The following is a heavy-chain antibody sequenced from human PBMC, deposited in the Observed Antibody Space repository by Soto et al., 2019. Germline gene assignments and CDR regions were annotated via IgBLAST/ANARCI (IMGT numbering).Heavy chain of an antibody. CDR3: ERAYGDSTG. Sequence: EVLLVESGGGIVQPGGSLRLSCAASGFPFGGEWMHWVRQGPGQGLVWVSRKNKDGSIIAYAYSVRGRFTISRDNAKSTLYLHMNGLSPEMTALYTCERAYGDSTGGGQGTGVIVSS. V-gene: IGHV3-74*01. CDR1: GFPFGGEW. CDR2: KNKDGSII. J-gene: IGHJ4*02. D-gene: IGHD4-17*01.